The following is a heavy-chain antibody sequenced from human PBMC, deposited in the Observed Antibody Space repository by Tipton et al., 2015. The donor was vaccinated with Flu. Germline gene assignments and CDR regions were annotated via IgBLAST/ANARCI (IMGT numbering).Heavy chain of an antibody. J-gene: IGHJ6*02. CDR2: INPNSGGT. CDR3: ARDLSEGWYSSSSAYYYYYGMAV. V-gene: IGHV1-2*02. D-gene: IGHD6-6*01. CDR1: GYTFTGYY. Sequence: QVQLVQSGAEVKKPGASVKVSCKASGYTFTGYYMHWVRQAPGQGLEWMGWINPNSGGTNYAQKFQGRVTMTRDTSISTAYMELGRLRSDDTAVYYCARDLSEGWYSSSSAYYYYYGMAVWGQGTTVTVSS.